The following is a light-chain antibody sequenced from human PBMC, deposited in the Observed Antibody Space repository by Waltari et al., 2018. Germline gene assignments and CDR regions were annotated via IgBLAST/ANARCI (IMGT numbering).Light chain of an antibody. CDR2: GST. CDR3: QSYDTSLSVV. V-gene: IGLV1-40*01. Sequence: QSVLTQPPSVSGAPGQRVTISCTGSGSNIGAGYDVHWYQQPPRAAPKLLIYGSTRRPLGVPDRFFGSTSGTSASLVIIGLQAEDEGDYYCQSYDTSLSVVFGGGTKLTVL. J-gene: IGLJ3*02. CDR1: GSNIGAGYD.